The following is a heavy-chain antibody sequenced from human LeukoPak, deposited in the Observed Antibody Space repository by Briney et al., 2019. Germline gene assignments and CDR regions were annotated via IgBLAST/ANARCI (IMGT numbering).Heavy chain of an antibody. Sequence: PSQTLSLTCAVPGGSISSGGYSWSWIRQPPGKGLEWIGYIYHSGSTYYNPSLKSRVTISVDRSKNQFSLKLSSVTAADTAVYYCARGARSSVDYWGQGTLVTVSS. CDR3: ARGARSSVDY. CDR2: IYHSGST. CDR1: GGSISSGGYS. D-gene: IGHD6-19*01. J-gene: IGHJ4*02. V-gene: IGHV4-30-2*01.